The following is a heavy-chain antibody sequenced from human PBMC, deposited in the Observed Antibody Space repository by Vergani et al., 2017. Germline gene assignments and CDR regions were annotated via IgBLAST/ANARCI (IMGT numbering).Heavy chain of an antibody. D-gene: IGHD3-10*01. Sequence: QLQLQELGPGLVKPSETLSLICTVSGGSINPSSSFWGWIRQSPGKGLEWIGSINYGGRTYYIPSLQSRATVFVDTSKNQFSLNLTSVTAADTAVYYCARGSEYNWCFDLWGRGTLVTVSS. CDR2: INYGGRT. V-gene: IGHV4-39*01. CDR3: ARGSEYNWCFDL. J-gene: IGHJ2*01. CDR1: GGSINPSSSF.